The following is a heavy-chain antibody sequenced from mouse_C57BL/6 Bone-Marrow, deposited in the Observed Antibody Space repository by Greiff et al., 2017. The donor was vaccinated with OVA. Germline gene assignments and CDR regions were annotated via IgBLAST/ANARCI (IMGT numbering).Heavy chain of an antibody. Sequence: EVMLVESGGDLVKPGGSLKLSCAASGFTFSSYGMSWVRQTPEKRLEWVATISDGGSYTYYPDNVKGRFTISRDNAKNNLYLQMSHLKSEDTAMYYCARDDGYSFAYWGQGTLVTVSA. CDR3: ARDDGYSFAY. CDR1: GFTFSSYG. CDR2: ISDGGSYT. J-gene: IGHJ3*01. D-gene: IGHD2-3*01. V-gene: IGHV5-4*01.